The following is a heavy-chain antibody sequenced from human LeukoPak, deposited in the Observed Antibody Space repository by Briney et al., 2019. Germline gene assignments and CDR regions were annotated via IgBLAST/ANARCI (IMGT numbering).Heavy chain of an antibody. CDR1: GFTLSSYY. CDR3: ARWHYFDY. J-gene: IGHJ4*02. V-gene: IGHV3-74*01. CDR2: INGDGSST. Sequence: GGSLRLTCVASGFTLSSYYMHWVRQVPGKGLVWVSCINGDGSSTKYADSVKGRFAISRDNAKNTLYLQVNSLRAEDTAVYYCARWHYFDYWGQGTLVTVSS.